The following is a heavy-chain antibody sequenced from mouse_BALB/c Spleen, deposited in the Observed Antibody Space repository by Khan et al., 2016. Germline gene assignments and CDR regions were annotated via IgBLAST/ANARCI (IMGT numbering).Heavy chain of an antibody. CDR3: ARNDYDREYFDY. J-gene: IGHJ2*01. Sequence: EVQLQESGPGLVKPSQSLSLTCTVTGYSITSDYAWNWIRQFPGNKLEWMGYISYSGSTSYNPSLKSRITITRDTSKNQFFLQLNSVATEDTATYYCARNDYDREYFDYWGQGTTLTVSS. CDR2: ISYSGST. CDR1: GYSITSDYA. V-gene: IGHV3-2*02. D-gene: IGHD2-4*01.